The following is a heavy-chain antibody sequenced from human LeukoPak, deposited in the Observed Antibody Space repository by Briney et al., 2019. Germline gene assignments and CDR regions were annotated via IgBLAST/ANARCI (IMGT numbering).Heavy chain of an antibody. D-gene: IGHD6-19*01. CDR2: IRSKTYGGAT. J-gene: IGHJ5*02. Sequence: GGSLRLSCTASGFIFGDYVMSWVRQAPGRGLEWVGLIRSKTYGGATEYVASVKGRFTISRDDSKSIAYLEMNSLKTEDTAVYYCARGSGWYDPWGQGTLVIVSS. V-gene: IGHV3-49*04. CDR1: GFIFGDYV. CDR3: ARGSGWYDP.